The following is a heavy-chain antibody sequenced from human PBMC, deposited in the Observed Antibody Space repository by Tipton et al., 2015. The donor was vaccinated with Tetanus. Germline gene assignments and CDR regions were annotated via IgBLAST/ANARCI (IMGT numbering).Heavy chain of an antibody. J-gene: IGHJ6*02. D-gene: IGHD6-13*01. V-gene: IGHV4-34*01. Sequence: TLSLTCAVYGGSFSGYYWSWIRQPPGKGLEWIGEINHSGSTNYNPSLKSRVTISVDTSKNQFSLKLSSVTAADTAVYYCARAWPSSSWGIYYYYGMDVWGQGTTVTASS. CDR3: ARAWPSSSWGIYYYYGMDV. CDR1: GGSFSGYY. CDR2: INHSGST.